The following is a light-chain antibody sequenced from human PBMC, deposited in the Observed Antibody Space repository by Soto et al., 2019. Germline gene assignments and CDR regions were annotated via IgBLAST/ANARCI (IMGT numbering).Light chain of an antibody. CDR2: KAS. V-gene: IGKV1-5*03. J-gene: IGKJ4*01. Sequence: DIQRTQSPSTLSAAVGAIVTISCRASQSISSWLAWCQQKPGKVPKFLIFKASSLESDVPSRFSGSGSGTEFTLTISSLQPDDFPTYYCQQYNTYPLTFGGANKVEIK. CDR1: QSISSW. CDR3: QQYNTYPLT.